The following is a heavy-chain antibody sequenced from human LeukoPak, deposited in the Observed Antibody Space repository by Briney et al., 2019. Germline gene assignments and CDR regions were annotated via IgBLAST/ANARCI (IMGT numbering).Heavy chain of an antibody. D-gene: IGHD3-10*01. Sequence: GESLKISCKGSGYSFTSYWIGWVRQMPGNGLEWMGIIYPGDSNTIYSPSFQGRVTISADKSISTAYLQWSSLKASDTAMYYCARTYGSGKGDFDYWGQGTLVTVSS. J-gene: IGHJ4*02. CDR2: IYPGDSNT. CDR3: ARTYGSGKGDFDY. V-gene: IGHV5-51*01. CDR1: GYSFTSYW.